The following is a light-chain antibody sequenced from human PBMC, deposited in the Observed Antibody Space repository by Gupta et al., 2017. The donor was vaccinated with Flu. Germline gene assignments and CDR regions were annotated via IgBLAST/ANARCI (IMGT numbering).Light chain of an antibody. Sequence: DIQLPQSPPFLSASVGDRVIITCLASQGITNYLAWYQQKPGKAPKLLIYAASTLQSGVPSRFSGGGSGTEFTLTISSLQPEDFATYYCQQRNSWVFTFGPGTKVDIK. CDR3: QQRNSWVFT. J-gene: IGKJ3*01. CDR2: AAS. CDR1: QGITNY. V-gene: IGKV1-9*01.